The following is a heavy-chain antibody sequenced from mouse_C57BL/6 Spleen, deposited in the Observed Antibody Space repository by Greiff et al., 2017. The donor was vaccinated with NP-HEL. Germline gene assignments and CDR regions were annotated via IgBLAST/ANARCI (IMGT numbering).Heavy chain of an antibody. J-gene: IGHJ3*01. CDR3: ARGPGNVGFAY. CDR1: GYSITSGYY. Sequence: EVQLQQSGPGLVKPSQSLSLTCSVTGYSITSGYYWNWIRQFPGNKLEWMGYISYDGSNNYNPSLQNRISITRDTTKNQLFLKLNYVTTEDTAAYYCARGPGNVGFAYWGQGTLVTVSA. V-gene: IGHV3-6*01. CDR2: ISYDGSN. D-gene: IGHD2-1*01.